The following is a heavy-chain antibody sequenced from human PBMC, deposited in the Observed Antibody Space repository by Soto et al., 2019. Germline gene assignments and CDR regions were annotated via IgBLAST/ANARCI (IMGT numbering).Heavy chain of an antibody. J-gene: IGHJ4*02. CDR3: AIPGAGDFDY. V-gene: IGHV4-4*02. Sequence: LSLTCAVSGASISNTDWWSWVRQPPGKGLEWIGEIYHSGTTNCDPSLKSRVTISLDKSKSLFSLTLTSLTAADTAVYYCAIPGAGDFDYWGQGTLVTVSS. CDR1: GASISNTDW. D-gene: IGHD1-26*01. CDR2: IYHSGTT.